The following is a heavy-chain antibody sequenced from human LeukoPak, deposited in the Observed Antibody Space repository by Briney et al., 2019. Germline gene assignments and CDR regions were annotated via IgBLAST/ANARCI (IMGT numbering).Heavy chain of an antibody. CDR2: MNPNSGNT. Sequence: ASVKVSCKASGYTFTSYDINWVRQATGQGLEWMGWMNPNSGNTGYAQKFQGRVTVTRNTSISTAYMELSSLRSEDTAVYYCARVWWELNAFDIWGQGTMVTVSS. CDR3: ARVWWELNAFDI. V-gene: IGHV1-8*03. CDR1: GYTFTSYD. D-gene: IGHD1-26*01. J-gene: IGHJ3*02.